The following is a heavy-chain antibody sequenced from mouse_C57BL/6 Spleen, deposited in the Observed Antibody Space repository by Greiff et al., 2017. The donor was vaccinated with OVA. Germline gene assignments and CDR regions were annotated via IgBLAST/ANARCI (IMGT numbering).Heavy chain of an antibody. Sequence: VQLQQSGPELVKPRASVKIPCKASGYTFTDYNMDWVKQSHGKSLEWIGDINPNNGGTIYNQKFKGKATLTVDKSSCTAYMELRSLTSEDTAVYYCARPTGDWYFDVWGTGTTVTVSS. CDR1: GYTFTDYN. V-gene: IGHV1-18*01. CDR3: ARPTGDWYFDV. CDR2: INPNNGGT. J-gene: IGHJ1*03. D-gene: IGHD4-1*02.